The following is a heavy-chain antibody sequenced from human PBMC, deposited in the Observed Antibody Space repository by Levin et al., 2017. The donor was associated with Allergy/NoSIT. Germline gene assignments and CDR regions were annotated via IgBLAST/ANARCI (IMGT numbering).Heavy chain of an antibody. CDR3: ARDRGADDC. CDR2: IKQDGSEK. D-gene: IGHD3-3*01. V-gene: IGHV3-7*01. Sequence: PGGSLRLSCAASGFTFSNYWMTWVRQAPGKGLEWVANIKQDGSEKYYVDSVKGRFTISRDNAKNSLYLQMNSLRVEDTAIYYCARDRGADDCWGQGTLVTVSS. CDR1: GFTFSNYW. J-gene: IGHJ4*02.